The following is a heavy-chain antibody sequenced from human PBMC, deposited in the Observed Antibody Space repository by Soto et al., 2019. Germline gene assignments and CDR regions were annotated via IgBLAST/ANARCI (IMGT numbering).Heavy chain of an antibody. CDR1: GFTFSSYW. CDR3: AREPGIAVAGTLYFDY. CDR2: IKQDGSEK. D-gene: IGHD6-19*01. Sequence: GGSLRLSCAASGFTFSSYWMSWVRQAPGKGLEWVANIKQDGSEKYYVDSVKGRFTISRDNAKNSLYLQMNSLRAEDTAVYYCAREPGIAVAGTLYFDYWGQGTLVTVSS. V-gene: IGHV3-7*01. J-gene: IGHJ4*02.